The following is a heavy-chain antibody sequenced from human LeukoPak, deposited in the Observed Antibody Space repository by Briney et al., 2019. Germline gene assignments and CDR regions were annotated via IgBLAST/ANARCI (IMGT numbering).Heavy chain of an antibody. Sequence: PSETLSLTCTVSGGSFTSDYWSWIRQPAGKGLEWVGRFYTSGTTNYNPSLKSRVTMSADTSKNQFSLKLRSVTAADTAVYYCARCRHGNCDYFDYWGQGTLVTVSS. CDR1: GGSFTSDY. CDR2: FYTSGTT. CDR3: ARCRHGNCDYFDY. J-gene: IGHJ4*02. D-gene: IGHD1-7*01. V-gene: IGHV4-4*07.